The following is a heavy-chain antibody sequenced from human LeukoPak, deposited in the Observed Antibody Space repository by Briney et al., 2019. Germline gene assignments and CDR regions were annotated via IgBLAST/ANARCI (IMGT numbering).Heavy chain of an antibody. CDR2: ISSSGSTI. J-gene: IGHJ2*01. CDR3: VAMDRCWYFDL. CDR1: GFTFSSYE. V-gene: IGHV3-48*03. D-gene: IGHD5-18*01. Sequence: GGSLRLSCAASGFTFSSYEMNWVRQAPGKGLEWVSYISSSGSTIYYADSVKGRFTISRDNAKNSLYLQMNNLRAEDTAVYYCVAMDRCWYFDLWGRGTLVTVSS.